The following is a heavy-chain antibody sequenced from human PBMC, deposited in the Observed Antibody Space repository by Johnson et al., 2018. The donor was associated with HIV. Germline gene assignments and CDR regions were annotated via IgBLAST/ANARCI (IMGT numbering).Heavy chain of an antibody. V-gene: IGHV3-30-3*01. Sequence: QAQLVESGGGVVQPGRSLRLSCAASGFTFSSYAIHWVRQAPGKGLEWVAVISYDGSNKYYTDSVKGRFTISRDNSKNTLYLQMNSLRAEDTAVYYCAREAATTFWGWDAFDIWGQGTMVTISS. D-gene: IGHD3-10*02. CDR1: GFTFSSYA. J-gene: IGHJ3*02. CDR2: ISYDGSNK. CDR3: AREAATTFWGWDAFDI.